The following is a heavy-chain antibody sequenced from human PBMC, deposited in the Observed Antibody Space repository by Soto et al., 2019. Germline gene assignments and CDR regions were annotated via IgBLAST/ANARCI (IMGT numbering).Heavy chain of an antibody. CDR3: ARGGIAARPRGNNWIDP. CDR1: GGTFSSYA. D-gene: IGHD6-6*01. V-gene: IGHV1-69*13. Sequence: SVKVSCKASGGTFSSYAISWVRQAPGQGLEWMGGIIPIFGTANYAQKFQGRVTITADESTSTAYMELSSLRSEDPAVYYCARGGIAARPRGNNWIDPWGQGTLVTVSS. CDR2: IIPIFGTA. J-gene: IGHJ5*02.